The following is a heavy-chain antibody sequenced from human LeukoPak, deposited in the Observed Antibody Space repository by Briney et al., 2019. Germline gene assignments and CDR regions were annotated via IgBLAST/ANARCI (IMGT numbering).Heavy chain of an antibody. CDR3: ARVASDSSGWYHFDC. J-gene: IGHJ4*02. Sequence: VESLRVSRAASGFTVNTNYMSWVRQAPGRGLEFVSLISIGGTTKYADSVKGRFTVSRDNSRNTLYIQMNSLRGEDTAVYYCARVASDSSGWYHFDCWGQGALVTVSS. D-gene: IGHD6-19*01. CDR2: ISIGGTT. CDR1: GFTVNTNY. V-gene: IGHV3-53*01.